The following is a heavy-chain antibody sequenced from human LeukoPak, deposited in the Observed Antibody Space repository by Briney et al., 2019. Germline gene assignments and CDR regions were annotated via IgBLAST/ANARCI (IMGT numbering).Heavy chain of an antibody. Sequence: GGSLRLSCAGSGLTFSSYAMSWVRQAPGKGLEWVSAISGSGGSTYYADSVKGRFTISRDNSKNTLYLQMNSLRAEDTAVYYCARAVDYRNYFDYWGQGALVTVSS. V-gene: IGHV3-23*01. D-gene: IGHD4-11*01. CDR3: ARAVDYRNYFDY. CDR2: ISGSGGST. J-gene: IGHJ4*02. CDR1: GLTFSSYA.